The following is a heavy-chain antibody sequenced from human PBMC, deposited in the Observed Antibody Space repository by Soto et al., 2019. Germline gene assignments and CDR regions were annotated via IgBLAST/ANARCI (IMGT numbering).Heavy chain of an antibody. D-gene: IGHD1-26*01. CDR3: ARVSGSYYYGMDV. CDR1: RGSISTYY. J-gene: IGHJ6*02. Sequence: PSETLSLTCTVSRGSISTYYWSWVRQPPGKGLEWIGEIYHSGSTNYNPSLKSRVTISVDKSKNQFSLKLSSVTAADTAVYYCARVSGSYYYGMDVWGQGTTVTVSS. V-gene: IGHV4-4*02. CDR2: IYHSGST.